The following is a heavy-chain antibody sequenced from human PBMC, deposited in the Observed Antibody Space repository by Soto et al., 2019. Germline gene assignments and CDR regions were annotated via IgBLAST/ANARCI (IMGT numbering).Heavy chain of an antibody. J-gene: IGHJ4*02. CDR2: INPSGGST. CDR1: GYTFTTYY. D-gene: IGHD2-15*01. CDR3: ARVYCSGGSCYGIDY. Sequence: QVQLVQSGAEVKKPGASVKVSCKASGYTFTTYYMHWVRQAPGQGLEWMGIINPSGGSTSYAQKFQGRGHRTRDTSTSTVDMELSSLRSEDTAVYYCARVYCSGGSCYGIDYWGQGTLVTVSS. V-gene: IGHV1-46*01.